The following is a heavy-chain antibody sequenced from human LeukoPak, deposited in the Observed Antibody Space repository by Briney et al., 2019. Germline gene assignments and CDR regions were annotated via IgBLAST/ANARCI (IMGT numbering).Heavy chain of an antibody. J-gene: IGHJ4*02. CDR3: AKVPWEYSTGWYFDY. V-gene: IGHV3-23*01. CDR2: ISGSGGST. D-gene: IGHD6-19*01. Sequence: GGSLRLSCAASGFTFSSYAMSWVRQAPGKGLEWVSAISGSGGSTYYADSVKGRFTISRDNSKNTLYLQMNSLRAEDTAVYYCAKVPWEYSTGWYFDYWGQGTLVPVSS. CDR1: GFTFSSYA.